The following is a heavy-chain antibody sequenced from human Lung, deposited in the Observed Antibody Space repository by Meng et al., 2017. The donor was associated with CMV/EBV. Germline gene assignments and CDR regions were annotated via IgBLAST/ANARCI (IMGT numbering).Heavy chain of an antibody. Sequence: VPLQESGPGLAKPSAALSLTCAVSGSSISSSDRWSWVRQRPGKELEWIGEIYHSGSTNYNPSLKSRVTISVDKSKNQFSLKLSSVTAADTAVYYCARVVTALWGYYFDYWGQGTLVTVSS. CDR2: IYHSGST. D-gene: IGHD2-21*02. J-gene: IGHJ4*02. CDR1: GSSISSSDR. V-gene: IGHV4-4*02. CDR3: ARVVTALWGYYFDY.